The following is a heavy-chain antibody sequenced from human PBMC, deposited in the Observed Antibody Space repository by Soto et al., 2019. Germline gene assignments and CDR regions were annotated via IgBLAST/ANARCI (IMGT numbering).Heavy chain of an antibody. CDR1: GGTFSSYT. D-gene: IGHD2-21*02. J-gene: IGHJ4*02. CDR2: IIPILGIA. Sequence: QVQLVQSGAEVKKPGSSVKVSCKASGGTFSSYTISWVRQAPGQGLEWMGRIIPILGIANYAQKFQGRVTITADKSTSTAYMELSSVRSEDTAVYYCARDDGLAYCGGDCYSWGKGTLVTVSS. V-gene: IGHV1-69*02. CDR3: ARDDGLAYCGGDCYS.